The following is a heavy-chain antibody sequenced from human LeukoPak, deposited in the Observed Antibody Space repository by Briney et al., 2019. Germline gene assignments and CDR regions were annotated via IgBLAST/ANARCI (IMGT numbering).Heavy chain of an antibody. CDR3: VRDETTAFGVTIFSPLDY. V-gene: IGHV1-46*01. CDR1: GYTFTSYY. J-gene: IGHJ4*02. D-gene: IGHD3-3*01. CDR2: VNPEFGST. Sequence: GASVKVSCKASGYTFTSYYIHWVRQAPGQGLEWMGIVNPEFGSTSYAQKFEGRVTMTRDTSTTTVYMELRSLRSEDTAVYYCVRDETTAFGVTIFSPLDYWGQGTLVTVSS.